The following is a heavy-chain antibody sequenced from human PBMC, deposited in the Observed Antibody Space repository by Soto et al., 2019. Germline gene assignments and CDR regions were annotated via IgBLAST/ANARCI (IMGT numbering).Heavy chain of an antibody. CDR1: GGSISSYY. Sequence: SETLSLTCTVSGGSISSYYWSWSRQPPWKGLEWIGYIYYSGSTNYNPSLKSRVTISVDTSKNQFSLKLSSVTAADTAVYYCARGEITMVRGVIIDLTWFEPWAQVTLVTVS. CDR3: ARGEITMVRGVIIDLTWFEP. D-gene: IGHD3-10*01. J-gene: IGHJ5*02. CDR2: IYYSGST. V-gene: IGHV4-59*01.